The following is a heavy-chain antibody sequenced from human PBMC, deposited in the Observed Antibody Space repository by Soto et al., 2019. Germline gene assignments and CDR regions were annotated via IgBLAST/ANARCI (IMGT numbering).Heavy chain of an antibody. Sequence: GGSLRLSCADSGFTFSLYEMNWVRQAPGKGLEWVSYISSSSSTLYYADSVKGRFTISRDNAKNSLYLQMNSLRAEDTAVYYCVRGGSGSYFWYFDLWGRGTLVTVSS. CDR3: VRGGSGSYFWYFDL. CDR2: ISSSSSTL. D-gene: IGHD1-26*01. V-gene: IGHV3-48*03. J-gene: IGHJ2*01. CDR1: GFTFSLYE.